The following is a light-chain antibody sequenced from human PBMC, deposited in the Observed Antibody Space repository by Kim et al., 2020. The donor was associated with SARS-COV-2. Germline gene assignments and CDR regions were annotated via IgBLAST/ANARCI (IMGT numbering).Light chain of an antibody. CDR3: AAWDDSLSGVL. Sequence: ELTQPPSASGTPGQRVTISCSGSSSNIGSNYVCWFQQLPGTAPKLLMSRNNERPSGVPDRFSGSKSGTSASLAISGLRSEDEADYYCAAWDDSLSGVLFGGGTQLTVL. CDR2: RNN. CDR1: SSNIGSNY. J-gene: IGLJ2*01. V-gene: IGLV1-47*01.